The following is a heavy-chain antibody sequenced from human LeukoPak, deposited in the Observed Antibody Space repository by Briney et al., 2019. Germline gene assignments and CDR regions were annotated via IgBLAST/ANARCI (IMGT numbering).Heavy chain of an antibody. CDR1: GFTFSISG. D-gene: IGHD3-22*01. J-gene: IGHJ4*02. V-gene: IGHV3-33*01. CDR3: ARAKGVSTGYRPTDY. CDR2: IWYDGSNR. Sequence: GNSLRLSCAASGFTFSISGMHWVRQAPGKGLEWVAVIWYDGSNRYYADPVKGRFTVSRDNSKNTLYLQMNSLRAEDTAVYYCARAKGVSTGYRPTDYWGQGTLVTVSS.